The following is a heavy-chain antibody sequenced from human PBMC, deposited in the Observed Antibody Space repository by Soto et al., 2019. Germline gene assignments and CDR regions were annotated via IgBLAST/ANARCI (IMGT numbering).Heavy chain of an antibody. D-gene: IGHD3-16*01. CDR1: GYTFTSYG. V-gene: IGHV1-18*01. CDR2: ISAYNGNT. J-gene: IGHJ4*02. Sequence: QVQLVQSGAEVKKPGASVKVSCKASGYTFTSYGISWVRQAPGQGLEWMGWISAYNGNTNYAQKLQGRVTMTTDTPRSTGYREVGSVGADETAVCSCARLVGYCGWGKLVYWGQGTLVTVSS. CDR3: ARLVGYCGWGKLVY.